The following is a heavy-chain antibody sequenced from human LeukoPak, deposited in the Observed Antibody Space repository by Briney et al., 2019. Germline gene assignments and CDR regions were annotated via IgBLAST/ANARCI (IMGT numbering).Heavy chain of an antibody. D-gene: IGHD2/OR15-2a*01. V-gene: IGHV4-34*01. CDR3: VRGVVSMSRPPKNRFDP. Sequence: SETLSLTCAVYGGSFSDDFWTWIRLAPEKGLEWIGEVFHDGIANYNPSLKSRAFVSVDTSKKQFSLRLGSVTAADTAIYYCVRGVVSMSRPPKNRFDPWGQGTPDTVSS. J-gene: IGHJ5*02. CDR1: GGSFSDDF. CDR2: VFHDGIA.